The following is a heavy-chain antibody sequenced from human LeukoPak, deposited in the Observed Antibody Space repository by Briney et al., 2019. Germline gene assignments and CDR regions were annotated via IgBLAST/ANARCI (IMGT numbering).Heavy chain of an antibody. CDR1: GGSITTGSHY. Sequence: KSSETLSLTCTVSGGSITTGSHYWGWVRQPPGKGLEWIGSIYHSGTTYYKSSLKSRVTISIDTSRTQFSLTLSSVTAADMAVYYCGRHVPYFGYWGQGTLVTVSS. V-gene: IGHV4-39*01. CDR3: GRHVPYFGY. CDR2: IYHSGTT. J-gene: IGHJ4*02.